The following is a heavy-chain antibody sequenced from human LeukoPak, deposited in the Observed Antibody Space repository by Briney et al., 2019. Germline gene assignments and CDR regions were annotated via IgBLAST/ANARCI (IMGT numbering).Heavy chain of an antibody. CDR3: ARDLWPYFDY. J-gene: IGHJ4*02. D-gene: IGHD3-10*01. CDR1: GFTFSSYC. Sequence: TGGSLRLSCAASGFTFSSYCMSWVRQAPGKGLEWVANIKQDGSEKYYVDSMKGRFTISRDNAKNSLYLQVNSLRAEDTAVYYCARDLWPYFDYWGQGTLVTVSS. V-gene: IGHV3-7*04. CDR2: IKQDGSEK.